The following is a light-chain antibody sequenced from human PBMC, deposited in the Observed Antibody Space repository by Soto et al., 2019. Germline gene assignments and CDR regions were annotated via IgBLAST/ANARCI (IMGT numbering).Light chain of an antibody. CDR1: QSISTY. Sequence: DIQMTQSPSSLSASVGDRVTITCRASQSISTYLNWYQQKAGLAPKLLIYAASSLQSGVPSRFSGSGSGTDFTLTISGLQPDDFATYYCQQYNSYSPWTFGPGTKVDIK. CDR3: QQYNSYSPWT. J-gene: IGKJ1*01. V-gene: IGKV1-39*01. CDR2: AAS.